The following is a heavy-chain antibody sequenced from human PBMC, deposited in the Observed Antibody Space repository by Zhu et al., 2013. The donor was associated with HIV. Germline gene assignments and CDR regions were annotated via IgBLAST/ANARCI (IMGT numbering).Heavy chain of an antibody. D-gene: IGHD2-2*01. J-gene: IGHJ6*03. V-gene: IGHV1-18*04. CDR3: ARGPGYCSSTSCSDYYYYMDV. CDR1: GYTFSDYF. Sequence: QVQLVQSGAELKRPGASVKVSCKTFGYTFSDYFLHWVRQAPGQGLEWMGWISTYYSHANYAQKLQGRVTMTTDTSTSTAYMEVRSLRSDDTAVYYCARGPGYCSSTSCSDYYYYMDVWGKGTTVTVSS. CDR2: ISTYYSHA.